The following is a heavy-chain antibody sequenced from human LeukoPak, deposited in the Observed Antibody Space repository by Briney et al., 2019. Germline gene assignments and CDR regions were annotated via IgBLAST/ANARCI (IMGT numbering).Heavy chain of an antibody. D-gene: IGHD6-13*01. Sequence: SETLSLTCAVSGGSISSSSYYWGWIRQPPGKGLEWIGSIYYSGSTYYNPSIKSRVTISVDTSKNQFSLKLSSVTAADTAVYYCASGIAAATYLYYYYGMDVWGQGTTVTVSS. V-gene: IGHV4-39*01. CDR3: ASGIAAATYLYYYYGMDV. J-gene: IGHJ6*02. CDR1: GGSISSSSYY. CDR2: IYYSGST.